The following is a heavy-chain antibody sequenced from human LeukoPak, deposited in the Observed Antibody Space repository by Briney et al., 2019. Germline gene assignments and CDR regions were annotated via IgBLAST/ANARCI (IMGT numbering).Heavy chain of an antibody. J-gene: IGHJ4*02. CDR3: AGEWSDPYYCDY. D-gene: IGHD2-15*01. Sequence: PAESLSLSCAASGYTISSDYKSGCIRHPPGKGLEWFGSIYNGGSTYYTPSLKSRVTISVDNSKNQVSLQLSSLSAADTAVYYWAGEWSDPYYCDYWGQGTLVTVSS. CDR1: GYTISSDYK. CDR2: IYNGGST. V-gene: IGHV4-38-2*02.